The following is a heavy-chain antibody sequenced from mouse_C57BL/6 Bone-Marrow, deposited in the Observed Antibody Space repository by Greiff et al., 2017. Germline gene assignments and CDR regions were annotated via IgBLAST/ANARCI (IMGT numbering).Heavy chain of an antibody. CDR3: ARASWDPWFAD. J-gene: IGHJ3*01. Sequence: QVQLQQPGAELVKPGASVKLSCKASGYTFTSYWMQWVKQRPGQGLEWIGEIDPSDSYTNYNQKFKGKATLTVDTSSSTAYMQLSSLTSEDSAVYYCARASWDPWFADWGQGTLVTVAA. CDR2: IDPSDSYT. CDR1: GYTFTSYW. V-gene: IGHV1-50*01. D-gene: IGHD4-1*01.